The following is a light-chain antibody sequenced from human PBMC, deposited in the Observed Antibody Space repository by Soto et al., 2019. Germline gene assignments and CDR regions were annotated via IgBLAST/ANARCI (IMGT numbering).Light chain of an antibody. CDR3: QQSGNWEIT. V-gene: IGKV3-11*01. CDR1: QSVTSN. J-gene: IGKJ5*01. CDR2: GTS. Sequence: ETVMTQSPATLSVSPWERATLSCRASQSVTSNLAWYQQKPGQAPRLLIYGTSNRATGIPARFSGSGSGTDFALTISSLEPEDSAVYFCQQSGNWEITFGQGTRLEIK.